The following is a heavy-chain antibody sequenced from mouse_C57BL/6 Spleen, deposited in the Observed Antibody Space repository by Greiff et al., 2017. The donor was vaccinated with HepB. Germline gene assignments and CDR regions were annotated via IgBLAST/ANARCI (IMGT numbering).Heavy chain of an antibody. Sequence: QVQLQQSGPGLVQPSQSLSITCTVSGFSLTSYGVHWVRQPPGKGLEWLGVIWSGGSTDYNAAFISRLSISKDNSKSQVFFKMNSLQADDTAIYYCAKWDYDYDEGNAMDYWGQGTSVTVSS. CDR1: GFSLTSYG. CDR2: IWSGGST. D-gene: IGHD2-4*01. V-gene: IGHV2-4*01. J-gene: IGHJ4*01. CDR3: AKWDYDYDEGNAMDY.